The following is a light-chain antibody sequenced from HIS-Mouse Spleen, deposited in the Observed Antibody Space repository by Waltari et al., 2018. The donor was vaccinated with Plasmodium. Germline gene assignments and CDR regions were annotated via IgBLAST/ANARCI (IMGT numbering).Light chain of an antibody. CDR3: YSTDSSGNHRV. V-gene: IGLV3-10*01. CDR1: ALPQQY. J-gene: IGLJ3*02. Sequence: SYELTQQPSVSVSPGQTARITCSGDALPQQYSSWYQQKSGQAPVLVIYEDSKRPSGIPERFSGSSSGTMATLTISGAQVEDEADYYCYSTDSSGNHRVFGGGTKLTVL. CDR2: EDS.